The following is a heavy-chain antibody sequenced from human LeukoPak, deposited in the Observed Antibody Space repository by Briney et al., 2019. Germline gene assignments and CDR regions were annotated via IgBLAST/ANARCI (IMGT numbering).Heavy chain of an antibody. Sequence: SVKVSCKASGGTFSSYAISWVRQAPGQGLEWMGGIIPIFGTANYAQKFQGRVTIAADKSTSTAYMELGSLRSEDTAVYYCARLIAGDFDYWGQGTLVTVSS. CDR1: GGTFSSYA. CDR2: IIPIFGTA. CDR3: ARLIAGDFDY. J-gene: IGHJ4*02. D-gene: IGHD3-10*01. V-gene: IGHV1-69*06.